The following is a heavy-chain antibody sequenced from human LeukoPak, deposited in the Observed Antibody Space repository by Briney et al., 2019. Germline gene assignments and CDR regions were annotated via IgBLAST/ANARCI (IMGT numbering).Heavy chain of an antibody. V-gene: IGHV1-69*02. D-gene: IGHD3-22*01. CDR2: IIPILGIA. CDR1: GGTFSSYT. J-gene: IGHJ4*02. CDR3: ARAPRPNYYYDSSGYYRG. Sequence: SVTVSCKASGGTFSSYTISWVRQAPGQGLEWMARIIPILGIANYAQKFQGRVTITADKSTSTAYMELSSLRSEDTAVYYCARAPRPNYYYDSSGYYRGWGQGTLVTVSS.